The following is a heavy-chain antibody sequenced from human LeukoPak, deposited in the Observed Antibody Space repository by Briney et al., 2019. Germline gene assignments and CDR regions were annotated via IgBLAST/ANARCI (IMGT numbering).Heavy chain of an antibody. J-gene: IGHJ5*02. CDR3: ARGRGSSWSNWFDP. V-gene: IGHV4-34*01. CDR2: ISHSGST. Sequence: NPSETLSLTCAVYGGSFSGYYWSWIRQPPGKGLEWIGEISHSGSTNYNPSLKSRVTISVDTSKNQFSLKLSSVTAADTAVYYCARGRGSSWSNWFDPWGQGTLVTVSS. CDR1: GGSFSGYY. D-gene: IGHD6-13*01.